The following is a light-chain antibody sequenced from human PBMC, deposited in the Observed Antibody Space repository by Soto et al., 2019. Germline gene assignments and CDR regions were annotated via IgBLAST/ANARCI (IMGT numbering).Light chain of an antibody. Sequence: EIVMTQSPATLSLSPGERATLSCRASQSVTSNLAWYQQKPGQAPRLLIFGASTRATDIPGRFSGSGSGTEFTLNISSLQSEDFAVYYCQQYDTWPGFTFGPGTKVDIK. J-gene: IGKJ3*01. CDR3: QQYDTWPGFT. CDR2: GAS. V-gene: IGKV3-15*01. CDR1: QSVTSN.